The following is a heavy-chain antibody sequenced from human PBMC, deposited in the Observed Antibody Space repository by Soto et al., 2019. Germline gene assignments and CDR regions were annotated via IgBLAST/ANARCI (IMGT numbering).Heavy chain of an antibody. CDR3: AREGLITGTTYYYYGMDV. V-gene: IGHV4-61*01. D-gene: IGHD1-7*01. CDR2: IYYSGST. CDR1: GGSISSGCYY. Sequence: SETLSLTCTVSGGSISSGCYYWSWIRQHPWKGLEWIGYIYYSGSTYYNPSLKSRVTISVDTSKNQFSLKLSSVTAADTAVYYCAREGLITGTTYYYYGMDVWGQGTTVTVSS. J-gene: IGHJ6*02.